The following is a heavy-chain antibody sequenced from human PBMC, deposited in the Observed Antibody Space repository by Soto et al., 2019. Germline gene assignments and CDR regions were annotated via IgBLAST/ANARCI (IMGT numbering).Heavy chain of an antibody. CDR1: GFTFSSYG. CDR2: ISYDGSNK. Sequence: QVQLVESGGGVVQPGRSLRLSCAASGFTFSSYGMHWVRQAPGKGLEWVAVISYDGSNKYYADSVKGLFTISRDNSKNTLYLQMNSLRAEDTAVYYCATDRPSGSRPYYYGMDVWGQGTTVTVSS. D-gene: IGHD1-26*01. V-gene: IGHV3-30*03. J-gene: IGHJ6*02. CDR3: ATDRPSGSRPYYYGMDV.